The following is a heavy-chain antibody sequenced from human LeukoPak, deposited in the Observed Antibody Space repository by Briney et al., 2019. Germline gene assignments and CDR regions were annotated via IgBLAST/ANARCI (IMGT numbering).Heavy chain of an antibody. CDR1: GYTFTSYA. CDR2: INTNTGNP. Sequence: ASVKVSCTASGYTFTSYAMNWVRQAPGQGLGWMGWINTNTGNPTYAQGFTGRFVFSLDTSVSTAYLQISSLKAEDTAVYYCARATPYYDFWSGYYTEHYFDYWGQGTLVTVSS. J-gene: IGHJ4*02. D-gene: IGHD3-3*01. V-gene: IGHV7-4-1*02. CDR3: ARATPYYDFWSGYYTEHYFDY.